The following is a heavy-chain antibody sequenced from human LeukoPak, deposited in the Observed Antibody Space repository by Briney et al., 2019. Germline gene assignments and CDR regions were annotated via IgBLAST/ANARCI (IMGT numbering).Heavy chain of an antibody. D-gene: IGHD2/OR15-2a*01. CDR3: ARAIIGTPYYMDV. CDR2: INPISGGT. V-gene: IGHV1-2*02. Sequence: ASVKVSCKASGYTFTGYYMHWVRQAPGQGLEWMGWINPISGGTNYAQKFQGRVTMTRDTSISTAYMELSRLRSDDTAVYYCARAIIGTPYYMDVWGKGTTVTVSS. CDR1: GYTFTGYY. J-gene: IGHJ6*03.